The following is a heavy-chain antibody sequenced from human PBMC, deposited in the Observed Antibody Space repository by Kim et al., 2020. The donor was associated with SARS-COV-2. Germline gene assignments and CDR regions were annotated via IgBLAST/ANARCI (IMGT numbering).Heavy chain of an antibody. CDR3: ARHLTRITIFGVAPNWFDP. Sequence: SETLSLTCTVSGGSISSSSYYWGWIRQPPGKGLEWIGSIYYSGSTYYNPSLKSRVTISVDTSKNQFSLKLSSVTAADTAVYYFARHLTRITIFGVAPNWFDPWGQGTLVTVSS. V-gene: IGHV4-39*01. CDR1: GGSISSSSYY. J-gene: IGHJ5*02. CDR2: IYYSGST. D-gene: IGHD3-3*01.